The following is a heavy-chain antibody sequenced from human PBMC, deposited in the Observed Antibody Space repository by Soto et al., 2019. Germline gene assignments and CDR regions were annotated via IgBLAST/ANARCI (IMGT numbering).Heavy chain of an antibody. CDR2: IIPMLGIR. D-gene: IGHD6-6*01. J-gene: IGHJ3*02. Sequence: QVQLVQSGAEVKKPGSSVKVSCKDSGGTFSTYSMFWVRQAPGQGLEWMGRIIPMLGIRNYAQRFQDRVTITADKSTATAHMELSSLRSEDTALYYSTTGSSSGEVFDIWGQGTMVTVSS. CDR1: GGTFSTYS. CDR3: TTGSSSGEVFDI. V-gene: IGHV1-69*02.